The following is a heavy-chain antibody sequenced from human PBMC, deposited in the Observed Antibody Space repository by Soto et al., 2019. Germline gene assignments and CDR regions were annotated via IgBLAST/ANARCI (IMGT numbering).Heavy chain of an antibody. Sequence: SETLSLTCTVSGGSLSGYYWSWIRQPPGKGLEWIGDFYPSGSPHHNPSLKNRVSISEDRSKNEFSLKLSSVTAADTAIYYCAREFYYDRSGIGFDSWGQGTLVTVSS. CDR1: GGSLSGYY. CDR3: AREFYYDRSGIGFDS. CDR2: FYPSGSP. J-gene: IGHJ4*02. D-gene: IGHD3-22*01. V-gene: IGHV4-59*01.